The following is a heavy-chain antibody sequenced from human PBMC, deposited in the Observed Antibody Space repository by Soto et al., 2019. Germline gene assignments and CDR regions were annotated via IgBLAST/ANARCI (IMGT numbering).Heavy chain of an antibody. V-gene: IGHV1-18*01. D-gene: IGHD3-16*02. CDR2: ISVYNGNT. Sequence: QVQLVQSGAEVKKPGASVKVSCKASGYTFISYGISWVRQAPGQGLEWMGWISVYNGNTNYAQKFQGRVTMTTDTSTRTSYMELRSLTSDDTAAYYRARGSGELSTYGRFAPWGQGTLVTVSS. J-gene: IGHJ5*02. CDR3: ARGSGELSTYGRFAP. CDR1: GYTFISYG.